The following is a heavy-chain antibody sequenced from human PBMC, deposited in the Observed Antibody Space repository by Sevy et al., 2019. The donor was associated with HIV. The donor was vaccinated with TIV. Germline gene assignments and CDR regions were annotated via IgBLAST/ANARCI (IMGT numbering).Heavy chain of an antibody. J-gene: IGHJ1*01. CDR1: GGSISSSSYY. V-gene: IGHV4-39*01. CDR3: ARHTFGFRDFQH. Sequence: SETLSLTCTVSGGSISSSSYYWGWIRQPPGKGLEWIGSIYYSGSTYYNPSLKSRVTISVDTSKSQFSLKLASVTAADTGVYYCARHTFGFRDFQHWGQGTLVTVSS. CDR2: IYYSGST. D-gene: IGHD3-10*01.